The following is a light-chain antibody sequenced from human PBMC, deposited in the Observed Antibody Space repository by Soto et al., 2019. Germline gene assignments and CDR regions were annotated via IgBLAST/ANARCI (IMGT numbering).Light chain of an antibody. CDR3: QQFGGSGT. CDR1: QSVSSNY. Sequence: EIVLTQSPGTLSLSPGERATLSCRASQSVSSNYLAWYQQKPGQAPKVLIYRASIRATGIPDRFTGSGSGTDFTLTISRLEPEDFAVYYCQQFGGSGTFGQGTKVDIK. J-gene: IGKJ1*01. CDR2: RAS. V-gene: IGKV3-20*01.